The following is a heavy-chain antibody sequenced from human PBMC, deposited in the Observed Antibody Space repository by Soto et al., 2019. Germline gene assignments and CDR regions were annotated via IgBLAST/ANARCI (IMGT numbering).Heavy chain of an antibody. J-gene: IGHJ6*02. D-gene: IGHD1-1*01. CDR3: ALQNLHRYYAMDV. CDR2: ISAGGDTT. V-gene: IGHV3-23*01. Sequence: PGGSLRLSCAASGFTFSNHAMSWVRQAPGKGLEWVTGISAGGDTTSYADSVRGRFTISRDNSRNTLYLQMNSLRAEDTALYYCALQNLHRYYAMDVWGQGTTVTVSS. CDR1: GFTFSNHA.